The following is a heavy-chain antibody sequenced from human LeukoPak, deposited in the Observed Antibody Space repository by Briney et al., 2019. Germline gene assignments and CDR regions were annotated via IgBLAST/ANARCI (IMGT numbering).Heavy chain of an antibody. V-gene: IGHV3-30*02. D-gene: IGHD6-13*01. Sequence: PGGSLRLSCAASGFTFSSYGMHWVRQAPGKGLEWVALIRYDGSNKYYADSVKGRFTISRDNSKNTLYLQMNSLRAEDTAVYYCAKFPARIAAAGTVDYWGQGTLVTVSS. CDR1: GFTFSSYG. J-gene: IGHJ4*02. CDR3: AKFPARIAAAGTVDY. CDR2: IRYDGSNK.